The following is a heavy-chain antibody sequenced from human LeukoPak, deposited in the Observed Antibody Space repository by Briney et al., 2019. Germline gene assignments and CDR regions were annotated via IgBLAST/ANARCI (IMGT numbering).Heavy chain of an antibody. CDR2: IKRDGSEK. CDR1: GFTFNNYW. Sequence: QAGGSLRLSCVASGFTFNNYWMTWVRQAPGKGLEWVATIKRDGSEKCYVDSVKGRFTISRDNGKNSLYLQMNSLRAEDTAVYYCTRGGIWGMDVWGQGTTVIVSS. CDR3: TRGGIWGMDV. V-gene: IGHV3-7*01. D-gene: IGHD1-26*01. J-gene: IGHJ6*02.